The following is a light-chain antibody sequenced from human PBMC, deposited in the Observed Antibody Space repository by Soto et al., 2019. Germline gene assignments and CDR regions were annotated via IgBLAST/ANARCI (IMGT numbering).Light chain of an antibody. CDR1: SSNLGDNT. V-gene: IGLV1-44*01. J-gene: IGLJ1*01. Sequence: QSVLTQPPSASGTPGQRVTISCSTRSSNLGDNTVNWYQQVPGAAPKLLIYTYDQRPSGVPDRFSGSKSGTSASLAISGLQSEDEADYYCAAWDASLDGYVFGTGTKV. CDR2: TYD. CDR3: AAWDASLDGYV.